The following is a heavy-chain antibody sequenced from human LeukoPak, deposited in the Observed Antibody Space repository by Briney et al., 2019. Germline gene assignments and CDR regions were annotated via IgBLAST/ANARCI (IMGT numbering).Heavy chain of an antibody. Sequence: SETLSLTCTVAGGVISTYYWNWIRQTPGKGLEWVGHIANGATDYNPSLKSRAIISVDTSKNQISLRLTSVTAADTAVYHCARDKAHSYGYYFDPWGPGTQVLVSS. J-gene: IGHJ4*02. CDR1: GGVISTYY. CDR3: ARDKAHSYGYYFDP. CDR2: IANGAT. V-gene: IGHV4-4*08. D-gene: IGHD3-10*01.